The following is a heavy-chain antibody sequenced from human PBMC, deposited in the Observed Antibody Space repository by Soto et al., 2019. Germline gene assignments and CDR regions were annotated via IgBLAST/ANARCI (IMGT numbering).Heavy chain of an antibody. V-gene: IGHV3-23*01. CDR1: GFTFSNHP. J-gene: IGHJ4*02. CDR2: ISDDGRST. CDR3: EKFHRDTGSSFDR. D-gene: IGHD1-26*01. Sequence: XGSLRLSFAASGFTFSNHPMSWVRQAPGKGLEWVSVISDDGRSTYYADSVKGRFTISRDNSKNTLYVQMNSLRPEDTAVYYCEKFHRDTGSSFDRWGQGTQVTVSS.